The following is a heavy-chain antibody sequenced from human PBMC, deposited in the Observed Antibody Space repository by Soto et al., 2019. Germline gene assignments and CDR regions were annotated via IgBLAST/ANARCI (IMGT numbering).Heavy chain of an antibody. V-gene: IGHV1-46*01. CDR1: GYTFTDFY. CDR2: VNPSCGGA. CDR3: ARDRFDYTTKKPLL. Sequence: QVQLVQYGAEVKKPGASVKLSCKASGYTFTDFYVHWVRQAPGQGLEWMGFVNPSCGGATYSQNSQGRITMNRDSSPSTTFMELSSRRSEDTAVYFCARDRFDYTTKKPLLWGQGTLVTVSS. J-gene: IGHJ4*02. D-gene: IGHD3-16*01.